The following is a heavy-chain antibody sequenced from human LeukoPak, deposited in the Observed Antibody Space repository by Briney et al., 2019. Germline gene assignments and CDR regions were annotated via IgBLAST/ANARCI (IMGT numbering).Heavy chain of an antibody. CDR3: VKERYSSGWSDSFDY. Sequence: GGSLRLSCEASGFTFISYGMSWVRQAPGKGLEWVSSISGSGGNTYYADSVKGRFTISRDNSKNTLYLQMSSLRAEDTAVYYCVKERYSSGWSDSFDYWGQGTLVTVSS. CDR1: GFTFISYG. D-gene: IGHD6-19*01. J-gene: IGHJ4*02. CDR2: ISGSGGNT. V-gene: IGHV3-23*01.